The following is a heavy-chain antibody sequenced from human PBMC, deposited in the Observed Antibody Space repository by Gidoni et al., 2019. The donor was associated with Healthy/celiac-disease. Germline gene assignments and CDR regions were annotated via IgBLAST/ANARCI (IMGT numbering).Heavy chain of an antibody. CDR3: ARGKYSGSRYLDY. CDR2: ISYDGSNK. D-gene: IGHD1-26*01. J-gene: IGHJ4*02. Sequence: QVQLVESGGGVVQPGRSLRLSCAASGFTFSSYAMHWVRQAPGKGLEWVAVISYDGSNKYYADSVKGRFTISRDNSKNTLYLQMNSLRAEDTAVYYCARGKYSGSRYLDYWGQGTLVTVSS. V-gene: IGHV3-30-3*01. CDR1: GFTFSSYA.